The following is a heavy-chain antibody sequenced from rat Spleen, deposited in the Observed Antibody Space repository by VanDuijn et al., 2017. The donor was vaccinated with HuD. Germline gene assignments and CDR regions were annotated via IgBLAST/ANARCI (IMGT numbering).Heavy chain of an antibody. Sequence: EVQLVESGGGLVQPGRSLKLSCVASGFTFSSFAMAWVRQAPTKGLEWVASISYDGGNTYYRDSVKGRFTISRDNAENTVYLQMNSLRSEDTATYYCAKGPNYFDYWGQGVMVTVSS. V-gene: IGHV5-29*01. CDR3: AKGPNYFDY. J-gene: IGHJ2*01. CDR2: ISYDGGNT. CDR1: GFTFSSFA.